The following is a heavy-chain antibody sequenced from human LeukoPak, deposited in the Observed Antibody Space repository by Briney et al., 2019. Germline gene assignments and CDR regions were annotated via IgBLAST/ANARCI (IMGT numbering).Heavy chain of an antibody. Sequence: AASVKVSCKASGYTFTGYYIHWVRQTPGQGLEWMGWINPNSGGTNYAQKFQGRVTMTRDTSISTAYMELSRLRSDDTAVYYCARSPRIDYGDEVDYWGQGTLVTVSS. CDR2: INPNSGGT. CDR1: GYTFTGYY. J-gene: IGHJ4*02. CDR3: ARSPRIDYGDEVDY. V-gene: IGHV1-2*02. D-gene: IGHD4-17*01.